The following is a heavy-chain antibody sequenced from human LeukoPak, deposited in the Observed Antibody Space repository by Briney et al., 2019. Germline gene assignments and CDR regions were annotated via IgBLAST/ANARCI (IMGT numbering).Heavy chain of an antibody. D-gene: IGHD4-17*01. J-gene: IGHJ4*02. CDR1: GGTFSSYA. Sequence: SVKVSCKASGGTFSSYAISWVRQAPGQGLEWMGRIIPILGIANYAQKFQGRVTITADKSTSTACMELSSLRSEDTAVYYCARERGEDYGDYEDYRGQGTLVTVSS. V-gene: IGHV1-69*04. CDR3: ARERGEDYGDYEDY. CDR2: IIPILGIA.